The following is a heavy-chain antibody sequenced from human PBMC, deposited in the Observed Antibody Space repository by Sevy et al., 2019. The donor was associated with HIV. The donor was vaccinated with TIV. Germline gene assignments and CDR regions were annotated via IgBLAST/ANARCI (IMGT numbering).Heavy chain of an antibody. CDR3: ASAREYYEDNSGYFDY. Sequence: ASVKVSCKVSGHTLNQLSMHWVRQAPGKGLEWMGRFDPEDGETIYAQRFQGRFTMTEDTSTDTAYMHLSSLRSEDTAVYYCASAREYYEDNSGYFDYCGQGTLVTVSS. J-gene: IGHJ4*02. CDR1: GHTLNQLS. V-gene: IGHV1-24*01. CDR2: FDPEDGET. D-gene: IGHD3-22*01.